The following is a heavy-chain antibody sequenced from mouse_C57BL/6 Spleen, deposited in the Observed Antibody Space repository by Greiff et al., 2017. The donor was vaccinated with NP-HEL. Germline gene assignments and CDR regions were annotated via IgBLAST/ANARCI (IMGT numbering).Heavy chain of an antibody. Sequence: EVKLVESGGDLVKPGGSLKLSCAASGFTFSSYGMSWVRQTPDKRLEWVATISSGGSYTYYPDSVKGRFTISRDNAKNTLYLQMSSLKSEDTAMYYCARDEGWFAYWGQGTLVTVSA. V-gene: IGHV5-6*01. J-gene: IGHJ3*01. CDR3: ARDEGWFAY. CDR2: ISSGGSYT. CDR1: GFTFSSYG.